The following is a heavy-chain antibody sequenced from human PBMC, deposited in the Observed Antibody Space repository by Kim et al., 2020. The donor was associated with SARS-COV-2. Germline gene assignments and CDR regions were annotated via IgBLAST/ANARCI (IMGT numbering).Heavy chain of an antibody. J-gene: IGHJ4*01. Sequence: GGSLRLSCAASAFTFSNYAMNWVRQAPGKGLEWVSGISDSGDTTKYADSVKGRFTISRDNSKNTLYLQMNSLRADDTALYYCAKTLIAGRLSWLIHYWG. CDR2: ISDSGDTT. CDR3: AKTLIAGRLSWLIHY. D-gene: IGHD6-6*01. CDR1: AFTFSNYA. V-gene: IGHV3-23*01.